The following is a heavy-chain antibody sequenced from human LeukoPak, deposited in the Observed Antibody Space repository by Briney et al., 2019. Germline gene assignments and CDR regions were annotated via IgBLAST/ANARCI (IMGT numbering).Heavy chain of an antibody. V-gene: IGHV3-7*01. CDR3: AREDNYEKTTGCHV. CDR2: IKQDGSEK. CDR1: GFTFSSYW. Sequence: GGSLRLSCAASGFTFSSYWMSWVRQAPGKGLEWVANIKQDGSEKYYVDSVKGRFTISRDNAKNSLYLQMNSLRAEDTAVYYCAREDNYEKTTGCHVWGQGTLVTVSS. D-gene: IGHD4-11*01. J-gene: IGHJ4*02.